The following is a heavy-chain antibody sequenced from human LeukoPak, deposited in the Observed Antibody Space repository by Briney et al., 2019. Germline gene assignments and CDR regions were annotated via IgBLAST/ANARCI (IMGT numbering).Heavy chain of an antibody. J-gene: IGHJ4*02. V-gene: IGHV3-74*01. CDR3: AREPMVRGPIGDY. CDR2: INSDGSST. Sequence: GGSLRLSCAASGLTFSSYWMHWVRQAPGKGLVWVSRINSDGSSTSYADSVKGRFTISRDNAKNTLYLQMNSLRAEDTAVYYCAREPMVRGPIGDYWGQGALVTVSS. D-gene: IGHD3-10*01. CDR1: GLTFSSYW.